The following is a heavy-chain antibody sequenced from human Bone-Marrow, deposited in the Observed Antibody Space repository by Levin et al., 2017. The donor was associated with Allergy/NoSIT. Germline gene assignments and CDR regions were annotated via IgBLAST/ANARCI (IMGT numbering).Heavy chain of an antibody. Sequence: PGGSLRLSCTVSGFTFSIYSINWVRQAPGKGLEWVSSISSSGSDMYYVDSVRGRFTISRDNAKNSLTLQMNSLRAEDTAVYYCARGIIGDVGVAHKEALDIWGQGTMVSVSS. CDR3: ARGIIGDVGVAHKEALDI. J-gene: IGHJ3*02. CDR1: GFTFSIYS. CDR2: ISSSGSDM. V-gene: IGHV3-21*01. D-gene: IGHD2-15*01.